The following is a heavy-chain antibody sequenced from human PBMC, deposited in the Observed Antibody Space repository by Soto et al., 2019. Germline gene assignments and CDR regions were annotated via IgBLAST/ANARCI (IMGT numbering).Heavy chain of an antibody. CDR3: ARMATFGSLNWFDP. D-gene: IGHD3-16*01. V-gene: IGHV1-8*01. CDR2: MNPVSGGT. J-gene: IGHJ5*02. Sequence: AAVMVSCQASGYSFTNNDVSWVRQATGQGLEWMGWMNPVSGGTGNEQKFQGRFTMPRDNSIATAYMELSSLRSDDTAIFYCARMATFGSLNWFDPWGQETLFPSPQ. CDR1: GYSFTNND.